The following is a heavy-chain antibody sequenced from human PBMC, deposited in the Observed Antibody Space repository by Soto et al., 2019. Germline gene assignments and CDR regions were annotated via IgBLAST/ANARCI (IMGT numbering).Heavy chain of an antibody. CDR3: ARAHGGGHGKNWFDP. CDR1: GGSISSGDYY. CDR2: IYYSGST. V-gene: IGHV4-30-4*01. Sequence: PSETLSLTCTVSGGSISSGDYYWSWIRQPPGKGLEWIGYIYYSGSTYYNPSLKSRVTISVDTSKNQFSLKLSSVTAADTAVYHCARAHGGGHGKNWFDPWGQGTLVTVSS. J-gene: IGHJ5*02. D-gene: IGHD3-10*01.